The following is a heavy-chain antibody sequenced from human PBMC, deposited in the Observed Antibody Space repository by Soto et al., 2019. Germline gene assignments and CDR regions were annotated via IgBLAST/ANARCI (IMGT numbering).Heavy chain of an antibody. D-gene: IGHD6-13*01. CDR1: GFTFSSYD. J-gene: IGHJ4*02. Sequence: PKGSLRGYCVASGFTFSSYDMHWVRQVIGRGLEWVSCIATAGDPYYSGSVKGRFTISRENAKNSFFLQMNSLRVGDTAVYYCARGRRSAAGRTRYFDYWGQGTLVTVSS. V-gene: IGHV3-13*05. CDR3: ARGRRSAAGRTRYFDY. CDR2: IATAGDP.